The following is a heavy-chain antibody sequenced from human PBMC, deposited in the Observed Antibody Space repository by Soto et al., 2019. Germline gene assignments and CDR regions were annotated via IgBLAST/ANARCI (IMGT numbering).Heavy chain of an antibody. Sequence: ASVKVSCKTSGYTFTNHEINWVRQAPGQGLEWMGWINRYNANTNYAQKLQGRVTMTTDTSTSTAYMDLRSLTSDDTAVYYCARDRVAGIWGDAFDIWGQGTMVTASS. CDR3: ARDRVAGIWGDAFDI. D-gene: IGHD3-16*01. CDR1: GYTFTNHE. J-gene: IGHJ3*02. CDR2: INRYNANT. V-gene: IGHV1-18*04.